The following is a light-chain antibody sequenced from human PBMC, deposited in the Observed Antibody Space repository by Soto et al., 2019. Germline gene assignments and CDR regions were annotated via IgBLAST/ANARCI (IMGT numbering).Light chain of an antibody. Sequence: QSALTQPASVSGSPGQSITISCTRTSSDVGSYNLVSWYQQHPGKAPKLMIYEGSKRPSGVSNRFSGSKSGNTASLTISGLQAEDEADYYCCSYAGSSTPVVFGGGTKVTVL. CDR2: EGS. CDR1: SSDVGSYNL. CDR3: CSYAGSSTPVV. V-gene: IGLV2-23*01. J-gene: IGLJ2*01.